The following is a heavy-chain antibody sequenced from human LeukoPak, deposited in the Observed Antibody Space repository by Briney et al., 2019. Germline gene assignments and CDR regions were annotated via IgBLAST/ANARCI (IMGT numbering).Heavy chain of an antibody. CDR2: IIPIFGTA. CDR3: ASSRSHYYDSSGYYGPWFDP. J-gene: IGHJ5*02. CDR1: GGTFSSYA. Sequence: SVKVSCKASGGTFSSYAISWVRQAPGQGLEWMGGIIPIFGTANYAQKFQGRVTITTDESTSTAYMELSSLRSEDTAVYYCASSRSHYYDSSGYYGPWFDPWGQGTLVTVSS. V-gene: IGHV1-69*05. D-gene: IGHD3-22*01.